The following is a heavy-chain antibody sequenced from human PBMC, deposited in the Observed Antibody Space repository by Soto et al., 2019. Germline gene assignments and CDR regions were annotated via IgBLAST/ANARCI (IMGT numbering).Heavy chain of an antibody. CDR2: ISNGGDTT. J-gene: IGHJ4*02. D-gene: IGHD2-8*02. CDR1: GFTFSTYA. V-gene: IGHV3-23*01. CDR3: ARGGYSTGFDF. Sequence: GGSLRLSCVAYGFTFSTYAMTWVRQAPGKGLEWVSTISNGGDTTYYADSVQGRFTISRDRSNTLFLQLNRLTADDTAVYYCARGGYSTGFDFWGQGTLVTVSS.